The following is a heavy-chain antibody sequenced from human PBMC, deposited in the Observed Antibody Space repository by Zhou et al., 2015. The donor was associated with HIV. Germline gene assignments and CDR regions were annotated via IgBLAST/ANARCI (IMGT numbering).Heavy chain of an antibody. V-gene: IGHV3-66*01. J-gene: IGHJ4*02. CDR2: IYDDGRT. Sequence: EVQLVESGGGLVKPGGSLTLSCVASGFTFSNAWMSWVRQVPGKGLEWVSIIYDDGRTFYGESVKGRFTISRDNFENTLFLQMKSLRAGDTALYYCAKMGANQAHATRPHWGQGTLVTVSS. D-gene: IGHD6-6*01. CDR1: GFTFSNAW. CDR3: AKMGANQAHATRPH.